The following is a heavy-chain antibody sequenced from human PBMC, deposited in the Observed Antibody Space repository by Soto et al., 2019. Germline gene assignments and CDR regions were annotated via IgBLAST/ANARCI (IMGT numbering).Heavy chain of an antibody. J-gene: IGHJ6*02. CDR2: ISYDGTYK. CDR3: ARGIVDYGDYEHFYYYGMDV. V-gene: IGHV3-30-3*01. CDR1: GFTFTSYA. Sequence: GGSLRLSCAASGFTFTSYALHWVRQAPGKGLEWLAVISYDGTYKFYAESVKGRVTISRDDSKNTLFLQVNSLRDGDTAVYYCARGIVDYGDYEHFYYYGMDVWGQGTSVTVSS. D-gene: IGHD4-17*01.